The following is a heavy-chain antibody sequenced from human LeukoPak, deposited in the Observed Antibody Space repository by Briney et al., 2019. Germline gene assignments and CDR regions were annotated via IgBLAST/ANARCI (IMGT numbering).Heavy chain of an antibody. Sequence: PSETLSLTCTVSGDSISSETYHWGWIRQPPGKGLQWIGSIFYAGSTYYNPSLRSRVSISVDTSQDQFSLKLFPVTAADTAVYYCARSGWPMGGFDPWGQGILVTVSS. J-gene: IGHJ5*02. V-gene: IGHV4-39*01. D-gene: IGHD3-10*01. CDR2: IFYAGST. CDR3: ARSGWPMGGFDP. CDR1: GDSISSETYH.